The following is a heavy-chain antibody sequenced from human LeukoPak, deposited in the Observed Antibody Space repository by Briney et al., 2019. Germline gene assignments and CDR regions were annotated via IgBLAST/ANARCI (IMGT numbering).Heavy chain of an antibody. CDR1: GYTFTSYY. D-gene: IGHD1-26*01. CDR2: INPSGGST. CDR3: AREHSGSYYAHLTYLDY. Sequence: ASVKVSCKSSGYTFTSYYMHWVRQAPGQGLEWMGIINPSGGSTSYAQKFQGRVTMTRDTSTSTVYMELSSLRSEDTAVYYCAREHSGSYYAHLTYLDYWGQGTLVTVSS. J-gene: IGHJ4*02. V-gene: IGHV1-46*01.